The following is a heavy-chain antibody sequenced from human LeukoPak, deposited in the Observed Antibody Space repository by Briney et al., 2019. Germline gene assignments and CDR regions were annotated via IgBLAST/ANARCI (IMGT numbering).Heavy chain of an antibody. CDR1: GFTFSSYA. Sequence: PGGSLRLSCAASGFTFSSYAMSWVRQAPGKGLEWVSAISGSGGSTYYADSVKGRFTISRDNSKNTLYLQMNSLRAEDTAVHYCAKDIAGYCSSTSCYTFVYWGQGTLVTVSS. CDR3: AKDIAGYCSSTSCYTFVY. CDR2: ISGSGGST. J-gene: IGHJ4*02. V-gene: IGHV3-23*01. D-gene: IGHD2-2*02.